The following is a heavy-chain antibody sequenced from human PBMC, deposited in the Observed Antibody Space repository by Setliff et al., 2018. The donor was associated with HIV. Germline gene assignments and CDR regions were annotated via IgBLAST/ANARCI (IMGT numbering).Heavy chain of an antibody. D-gene: IGHD3-22*01. J-gene: IGHJ1*01. CDR1: GGSISSHY. Sequence: SETLSLTCTVSGGSISSHYWSWIRQPPGKGLEWIGSIYYSGSTNYNPSLKSRLTISIDTSKNQFSLKLSSVTAADTAVYYCARGPYYYNSSGQISAEYFQHWGQGTLVTVSS. V-gene: IGHV4-59*08. CDR2: IYYSGST. CDR3: ARGPYYYNSSGQISAEYFQH.